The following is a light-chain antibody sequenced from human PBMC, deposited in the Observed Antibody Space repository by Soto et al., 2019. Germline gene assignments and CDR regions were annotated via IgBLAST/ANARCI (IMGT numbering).Light chain of an antibody. J-gene: IGLJ3*02. V-gene: IGLV1-40*01. Sequence: QSVLTQPPSVSGAPGQRVTISCTGSSSNIGADYDVHWYQQLPGTAPKLLIYDNSNRPSGVPDRFSGSKSGTSASLAITGLQAEDEADYYCQSYDSSLSAVVFGGGTKLTVL. CDR2: DNS. CDR1: SSNIGADYD. CDR3: QSYDSSLSAVV.